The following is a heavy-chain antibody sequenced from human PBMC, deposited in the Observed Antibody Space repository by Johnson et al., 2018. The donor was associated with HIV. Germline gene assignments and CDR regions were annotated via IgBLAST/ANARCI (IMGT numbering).Heavy chain of an antibody. J-gene: IGHJ3*02. CDR2: ISRSGSDI. CDR3: ARAPYNWNSGLFDALDM. V-gene: IGHV3-11*04. CDR1: GFNFRDYY. D-gene: IGHD1-7*01. Sequence: QVQLVESGGGLVKPGGSLRLSCAASGFNFRDYYMNWIRQAPGKGLEWLSYISRSGSDIFYADSVKGRFTISRDNGTNSVFLQMNSLTAEETAVFYCARAPYNWNSGLFDALDMWGQGTMVTVSS.